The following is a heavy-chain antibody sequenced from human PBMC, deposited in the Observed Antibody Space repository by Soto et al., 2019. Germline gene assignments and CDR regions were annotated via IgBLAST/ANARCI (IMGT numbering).Heavy chain of an antibody. J-gene: IGHJ2*01. CDR1: GGPISSYY. CDR2: IYYSGST. CDR3: ARGLFLSDWYFDL. D-gene: IGHD2-21*01. Sequence: SETLSLTCTVSGGPISSYYWSWIRQPPGKGLEWIGYIYYSGSTNYNPSLKSRVTISVDTSKNQFSLKLSSVTAADTAVYYCARGLFLSDWYFDLWGHGTLVTVSS. V-gene: IGHV4-59*01.